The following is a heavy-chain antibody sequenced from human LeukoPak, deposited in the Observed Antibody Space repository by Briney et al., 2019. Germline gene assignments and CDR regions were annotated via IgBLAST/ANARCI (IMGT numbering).Heavy chain of an antibody. CDR3: ARDKVVVAALDAFDI. V-gene: IGHV1-18*01. CDR2: ISAYNGNT. D-gene: IGHD2-15*01. CDR1: GYTFTSYG. J-gene: IGHJ3*02. Sequence: ASVKVSCKASGYTFTSYGISWVRQAPGQGLEWMGWISAYNGNTNYAQKLQGRVTMTTDTSTSTADMELRSLRSDDTAVYYCARDKVVVAALDAFDIWGQGTMVTVSS.